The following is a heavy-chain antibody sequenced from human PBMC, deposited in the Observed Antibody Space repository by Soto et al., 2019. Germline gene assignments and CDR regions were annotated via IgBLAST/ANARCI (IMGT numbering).Heavy chain of an antibody. Sequence: SETLSLTCTVSGGSISSGGYYWSWIRQHPGKGLEWIGYIYYSGSTYYNPSLKSRVTISVDTSKNQFSLKLSSVTAAVTAVYYSASDGKGRSGSSWYFDYWGQGTLVTVSS. J-gene: IGHJ4*02. V-gene: IGHV4-31*03. CDR3: ASDGKGRSGSSWYFDY. D-gene: IGHD6-13*01. CDR1: GGSISSGGYY. CDR2: IYYSGST.